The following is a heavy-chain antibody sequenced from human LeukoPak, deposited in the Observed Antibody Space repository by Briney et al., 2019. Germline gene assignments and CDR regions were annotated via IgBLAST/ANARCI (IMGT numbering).Heavy chain of an antibody. CDR1: GFTFSDYY. V-gene: IGHV3-11*01. CDR2: ISSSGSTI. Sequence: PGGSLRLSCAASGFTFSDYYMSWVRQAPGKGLEWVSYISSSGSTIYYADSVKGRFTISRDNAKNSLYLQMNSLRAEDTAVYYCAGARSGYYASSMVYFDYWGQGTLVTVSS. CDR3: AGARSGYYASSMVYFDY. D-gene: IGHD3-3*01. J-gene: IGHJ4*02.